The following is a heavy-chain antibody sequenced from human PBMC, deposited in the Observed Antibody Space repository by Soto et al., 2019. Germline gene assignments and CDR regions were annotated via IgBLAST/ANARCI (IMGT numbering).Heavy chain of an antibody. CDR2: INPNTGYT. J-gene: IGHJ4*02. Sequence: ASVKVSCKASGYTFTSYDINWVRQATGQGLEWMGWINPNTGYTDYAQKFQDRVTMTGNTSITTAYMELSSLRSEDTAVYYCVRGRVMITFGVVILIDSWGQGSPVTVSS. V-gene: IGHV1-8*01. CDR1: GYTFTSYD. D-gene: IGHD3-16*01. CDR3: VRGRVMITFGVVILIDS.